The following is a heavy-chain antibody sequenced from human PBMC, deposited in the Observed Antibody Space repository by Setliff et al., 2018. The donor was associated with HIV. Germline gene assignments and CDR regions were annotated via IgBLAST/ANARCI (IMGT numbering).Heavy chain of an antibody. CDR1: GYTFTSYD. V-gene: IGHV1-8*02. CDR2: MNPNSGNT. CDR3: ARGRSLVRGSGSPEYYYMDV. Sequence: ASVKVSCKPSGYTFTSYDINWVRQATGQGLEWMGWMNPNSGNTGYAQKFQGRVIMTRNTSISTAYMELSSPRSDDTAVYYCARGRSLVRGSGSPEYYYMDVWGRGTTVPSP. D-gene: IGHD3-10*01. J-gene: IGHJ6*03.